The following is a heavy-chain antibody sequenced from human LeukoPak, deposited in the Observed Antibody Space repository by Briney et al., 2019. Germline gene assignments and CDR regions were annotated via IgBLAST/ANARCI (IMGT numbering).Heavy chain of an antibody. V-gene: IGHV3-53*05. CDR2: IYPDGST. J-gene: IGHJ4*02. CDR1: GLTVTGNY. CDR3: AKDAVGVSDY. Sequence: GGSLRLSCAVSGLTVTGNYMSWVRQAPGKGLEWVSVIYPDGSTYHADSVKGRFTISRDNSKNTLYLQMNNLRTEDTAVYYCAKDAVGVSDYWGQGTLVTVSS. D-gene: IGHD1-26*01.